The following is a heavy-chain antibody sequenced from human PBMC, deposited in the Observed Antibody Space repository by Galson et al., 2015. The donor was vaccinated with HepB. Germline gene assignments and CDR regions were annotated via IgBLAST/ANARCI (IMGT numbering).Heavy chain of an antibody. CDR2: IDSVSVNR. V-gene: IGHV3-48*01. Sequence: EWVSYIDSVSVNRYYSDSVQGRFTISRDNAKNSLYLQMNGLRAEDTAIYFCARRGYSYGAQSNYFYFGLDVWGQGTTVTVSS. J-gene: IGHJ6*02. D-gene: IGHD5-18*01. CDR3: ARRGYSYGAQSNYFYFGLDV.